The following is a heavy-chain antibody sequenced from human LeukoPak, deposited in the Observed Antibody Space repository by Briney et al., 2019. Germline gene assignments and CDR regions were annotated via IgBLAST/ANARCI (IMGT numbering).Heavy chain of an antibody. D-gene: IGHD6-13*01. CDR1: GFTFSRYW. CDR3: ARDGAAAGDDFDY. V-gene: IGHV3-7*01. CDR2: IKQDGSEK. J-gene: IGHJ4*02. Sequence: GGSLRLSCAASGFTFSRYWMSWVRQAPGKGLEWVANIKQDGSEKHYMVSVRGRFTISRDNARNSLYLQLSSLRVEDTAVYYCARDGAAAGDDFDYWGQGTLVTVSS.